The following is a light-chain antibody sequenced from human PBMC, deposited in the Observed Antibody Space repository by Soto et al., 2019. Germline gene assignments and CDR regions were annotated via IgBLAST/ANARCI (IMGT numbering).Light chain of an antibody. J-gene: IGLJ2*01. Sequence: QAVVTQPPSVSGAPGQRVTISCTGSSSNIGAGYDVHWYQQLPGTAPKLLIYGNGNRPSGVPDRFSGSKSGTSASLAITGLQAEDEADYYCQSYDSSLSGYVVFGGGTKVTVL. CDR1: SSNIGAGYD. CDR2: GNG. V-gene: IGLV1-40*01. CDR3: QSYDSSLSGYVV.